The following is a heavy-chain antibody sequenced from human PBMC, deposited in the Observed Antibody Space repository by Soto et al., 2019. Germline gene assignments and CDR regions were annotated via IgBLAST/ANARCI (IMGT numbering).Heavy chain of an antibody. Sequence: ASVKVSCKASGYTFTSYGISWVRQAPGQGLEWMGWISAYNGNTNYAQKLQGRVTMTTDTSTSTAYMELRSLRSDDTAVYYCARDLNDYGDYPPGAFDIWGQGTMVTVS. CDR1: GYTFTSYG. CDR2: ISAYNGNT. J-gene: IGHJ3*02. CDR3: ARDLNDYGDYPPGAFDI. D-gene: IGHD4-17*01. V-gene: IGHV1-18*01.